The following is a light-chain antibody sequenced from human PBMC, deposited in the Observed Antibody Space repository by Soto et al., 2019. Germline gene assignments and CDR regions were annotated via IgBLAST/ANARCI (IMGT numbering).Light chain of an antibody. CDR1: QNVDSNY. Sequence: SFPPAERATRSYRASQNVDSNYLAWYQQKPGQAPRLLIYDASSRATGIPDRFSGSGSGTDFTLTISRLEPEDFAVYYCQQYGSSPETFGQGTKVDNK. CDR2: DAS. J-gene: IGKJ1*01. V-gene: IGKV3-20*01. CDR3: QQYGSSPET.